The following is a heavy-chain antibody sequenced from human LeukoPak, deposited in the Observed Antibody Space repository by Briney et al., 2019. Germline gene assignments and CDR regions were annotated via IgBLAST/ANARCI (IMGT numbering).Heavy chain of an antibody. CDR3: ARESTALVTVGATTHLDY. J-gene: IGHJ4*02. CDR1: GFTFSTYG. V-gene: IGHV3-33*01. D-gene: IGHD1-26*01. CDR2: VWFDGKSK. Sequence: GGSLRLSCAASGFTFSTYGMHWVRQAPGKGLEWVAVVWFDGKSKYYADSVKGRFTISRDNSKNTLFLQMNSLRAEDTAVYHCARESTALVTVGATTHLDYWGQGALVTVSS.